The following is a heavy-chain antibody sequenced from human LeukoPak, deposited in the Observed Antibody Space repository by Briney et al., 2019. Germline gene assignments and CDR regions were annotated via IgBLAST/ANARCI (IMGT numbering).Heavy chain of an antibody. D-gene: IGHD2-2*01. V-gene: IGHV3-66*02. J-gene: IGHJ5*02. CDR3: ARAPSSPGDWFDP. CDR1: GFTVSSNY. CDR2: IYSDDNT. Sequence: GGSLRLSCAASGFTVSSNYMTWVRQAPGKGLEWVSVIYSDDNTYYADSVKGRFTISRDNSKNTLYLQMNSLRIEDTAVYYCARAPSSPGDWFDPWGQGTLATVSS.